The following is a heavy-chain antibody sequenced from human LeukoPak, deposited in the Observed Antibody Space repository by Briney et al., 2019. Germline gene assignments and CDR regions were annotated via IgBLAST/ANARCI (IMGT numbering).Heavy chain of an antibody. CDR3: ANRNAPGIAGY. J-gene: IGHJ4*02. Sequence: GGSLRLSCAASGFTFSSYAMSWVGQAPGKGLEWVSAISGSGGSTYYADSVKGRFTISRDTSKNSLYLQMNSLRAEDTAVYYCANRNAPGIAGYWGQGTLVTVSS. CDR2: ISGSGGST. CDR1: GFTFSSYA. D-gene: IGHD6-13*01. V-gene: IGHV3-23*01.